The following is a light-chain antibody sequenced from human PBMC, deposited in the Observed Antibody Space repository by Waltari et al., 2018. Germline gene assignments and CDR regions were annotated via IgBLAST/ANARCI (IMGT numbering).Light chain of an antibody. CDR3: CSYAGSYTWV. CDR2: DVS. V-gene: IGLV2-11*01. CDR1: SSDGGGDNY. J-gene: IGLJ3*02. Sequence: QSALTQPRSVSGSPGQSVTISCTGTSSDGGGDNYVSWYQQTPGKAPKVMIYDVSKRPSGVPDRFSGSKSGNTASLTISGLQAEDEADYYCCSYAGSYTWVFGGGTKLTVL.